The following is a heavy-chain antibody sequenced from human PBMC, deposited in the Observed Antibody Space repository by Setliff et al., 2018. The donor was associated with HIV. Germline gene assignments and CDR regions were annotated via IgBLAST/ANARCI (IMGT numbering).Heavy chain of an antibody. CDR1: GFTFNGYS. V-gene: IGHV3-21*06. CDR3: VKPTGYESGWPFDY. J-gene: IGHJ4*02. CDR2: ISSSGSYI. D-gene: IGHD6-19*01. Sequence: PGGSLRLSCTVSGFTFNGYSMNWVRQAPGKGLEWVSSISSSGSYIYYADSVKGRFAISRDNAKNSIHLQMNSLRAEDTAVYCCVKPTGYESGWPFDYWGQGTLVTVSS.